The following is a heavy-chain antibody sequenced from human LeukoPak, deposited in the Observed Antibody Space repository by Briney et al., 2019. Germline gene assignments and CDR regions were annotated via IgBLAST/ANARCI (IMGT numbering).Heavy chain of an antibody. D-gene: IGHD3-16*02. Sequence: GASVKVSCQASGGTLSSYAISWGRQAPGQGLEWVGGIIPIFGTANYAQKFQGRVTITTDESTSTAYMELSSLRSEDTAVYYCAGRYRLPRYYYYYMDVWGKGTTVTVSS. CDR1: GGTLSSYA. CDR2: IIPIFGTA. CDR3: AGRYRLPRYYYYYMDV. J-gene: IGHJ6*03. V-gene: IGHV1-69*05.